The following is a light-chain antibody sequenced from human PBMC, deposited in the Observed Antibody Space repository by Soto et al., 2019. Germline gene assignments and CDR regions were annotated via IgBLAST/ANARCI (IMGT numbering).Light chain of an antibody. V-gene: IGKV1-27*01. CDR1: QGISNY. CDR3: QKKTGPPIT. Sequence: DIQMTQSPSSLSASVGDRVTITCRASQGISNYLAWYQQKPGKVPKLLIYAASTLQSGVPSRFSGSGSGTDFTLTISSLRPEIVETNYCQKKTGPPITFGLGPKWISN. CDR2: AAS. J-gene: IGKJ3*01.